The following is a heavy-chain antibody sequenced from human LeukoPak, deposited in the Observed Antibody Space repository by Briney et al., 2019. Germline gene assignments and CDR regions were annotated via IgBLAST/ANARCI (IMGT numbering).Heavy chain of an antibody. D-gene: IGHD3-3*01. Sequence: SETLSLTCAVYGGSFSGYYWSWIRQPPGKGLEWIGEINHSGSTNYNPFLKSRVTISVDTSKNQFSLKLSSVTAADTAVYYCATTREWLSSYYFDYWGQGTLVTVSS. CDR2: INHSGST. CDR3: ATTREWLSSYYFDY. V-gene: IGHV4-34*01. CDR1: GGSFSGYY. J-gene: IGHJ4*02.